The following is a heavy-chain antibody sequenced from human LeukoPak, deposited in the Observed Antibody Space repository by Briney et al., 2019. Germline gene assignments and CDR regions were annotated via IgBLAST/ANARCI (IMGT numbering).Heavy chain of an antibody. CDR2: IRHDGSLK. CDR1: GLTFSCFE. V-gene: IGHV3-48*03. Sequence: GGSLRLSCIGSGLTFSCFELNWVRQAPGKGLEWVAYIRHDGSLKTYADSMRGRFTISRDDAKNSVYLQMDSLRVEDTATYYCARRFRDWGRGILVTVSS. CDR3: ARRFRD. J-gene: IGHJ4*02.